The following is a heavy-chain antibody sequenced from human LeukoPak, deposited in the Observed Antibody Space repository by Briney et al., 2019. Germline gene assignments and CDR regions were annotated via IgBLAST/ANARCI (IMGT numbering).Heavy chain of an antibody. CDR1: GGSISSGIYY. D-gene: IGHD5-12*01. J-gene: IGHJ4*02. CDR3: ARDGYSDYHSDY. V-gene: IGHV4-61*02. CDR2: IYTTGST. Sequence: SQTLSLTCTVSGGSISSGIYYWSWIRQPAGKGLEWIGRIYTTGSTNYNPSLKSRVTISVDTSKNQFSLKLSSVTAADTAVYYCARDGYSDYHSDYRGQGTLVTVSS.